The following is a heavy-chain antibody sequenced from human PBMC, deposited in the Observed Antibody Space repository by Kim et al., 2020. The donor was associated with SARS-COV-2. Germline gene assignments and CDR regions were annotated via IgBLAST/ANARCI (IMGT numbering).Heavy chain of an antibody. CDR3: ARDWDPFNFDS. V-gene: IGHV1-69*04. D-gene: IGHD1-26*01. CDR2: A. Sequence: ATYAQKFQGRVTITADKSTSTAYMELSSLRSEDTAVYYCARDWDPFNFDSWGQGTLVTVSS. J-gene: IGHJ4*02.